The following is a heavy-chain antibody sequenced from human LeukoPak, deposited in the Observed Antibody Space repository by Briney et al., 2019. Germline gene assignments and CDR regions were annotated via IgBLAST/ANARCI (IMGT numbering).Heavy chain of an antibody. CDR1: GFTFNSYW. CDR3: VSDLCGGDDQ. J-gene: IGHJ5*02. CDR2: IDEDGKTI. V-gene: IGHV3-74*01. D-gene: IGHD3-3*01. Sequence: GGSLRLSCAASGFTFNSYWMHWDRQAPGKGLVWVSRIDEDGKTIDYADSAKGRFTISRDNAKDTLYLQMSSLRDEDTAVYYCVSDLCGGDDQWGRGTLVTVSS.